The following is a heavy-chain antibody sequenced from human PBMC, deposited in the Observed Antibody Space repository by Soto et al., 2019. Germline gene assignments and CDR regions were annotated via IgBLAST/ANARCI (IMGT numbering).Heavy chain of an antibody. V-gene: IGHV4-30-2*01. Sequence: SETLSLTCAVSGGSISSGGYSWSWIRQPPGKDLEWIGYIYHSGFTYNNPSLKSRVTISVDRSKNQFSLKLTSVTAADTAVYYCARAHYGDYGYGMDVWGQGTTVTVSS. J-gene: IGHJ6*02. CDR2: IYHSGFT. CDR1: GGSISSGGYS. CDR3: ARAHYGDYGYGMDV. D-gene: IGHD4-17*01.